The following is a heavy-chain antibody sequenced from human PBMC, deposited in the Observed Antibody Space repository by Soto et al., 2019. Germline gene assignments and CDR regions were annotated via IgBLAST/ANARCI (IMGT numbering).Heavy chain of an antibody. V-gene: IGHV3-74*01. D-gene: IGHD3-22*01. J-gene: IGHJ4*02. CDR3: ARDRRAAFEGTYYYDSSGYYLPDY. CDR2: INSDGSST. CDR1: GFTFSSYW. Sequence: EGSVRVSCADSGFTFSSYWMHWVRQAPGKGLVWVSRINSDGSSTSYADSVKGRFTISRDNAKNTLYLQMNSLRAEDTAVYYCARDRRAAFEGTYYYDSSGYYLPDYWGQGTLVTVSS.